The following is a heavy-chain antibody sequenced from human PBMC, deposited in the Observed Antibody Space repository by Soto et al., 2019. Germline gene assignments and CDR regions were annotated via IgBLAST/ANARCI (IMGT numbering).Heavy chain of an antibody. V-gene: IGHV4-59*01. CDR1: GGSITYYY. J-gene: IGHJ4*02. CDR3: ARDVKLGY. D-gene: IGHD7-27*01. Sequence: NPSETLSLTCSVSGGSITYYYWNWIRQAPGKGLEWIGYIYYSGSTNYNPSLRSRVTISLDMSKNQFSLNLSSVTAADTAVYYCARDVKLGYWGQGTLVTVSS. CDR2: IYYSGST.